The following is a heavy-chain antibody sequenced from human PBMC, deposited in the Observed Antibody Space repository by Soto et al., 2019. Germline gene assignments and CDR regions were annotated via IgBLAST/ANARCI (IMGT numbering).Heavy chain of an antibody. V-gene: IGHV3-48*02. CDR3: ARDGKGAAYKHGPYYFEY. CDR1: GFPFSFYS. D-gene: IGHD1-1*01. CDR2: ITSTSSAI. J-gene: IGHJ4*02. Sequence: GGSLRLSCAASGFPFSFYSMNWVRQAPGKGLEWISYITSTSSAINYADSVRGRFTISRDNAMRSLFLHMNSLRDEDTAVYYCARDGKGAAYKHGPYYFEYWGQGALVTVSS.